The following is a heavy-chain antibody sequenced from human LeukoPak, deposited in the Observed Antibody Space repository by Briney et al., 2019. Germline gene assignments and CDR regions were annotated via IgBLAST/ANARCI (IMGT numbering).Heavy chain of an antibody. Sequence: ASVKVSCMASGYTFTSYAMHWVRQAPGQRREWVGWINAGNGNTKYSQKFQGRVTITRDTSASTAYMELSSLRSEDTAVYYCARCVLHYNWNHFDYWGQGTLVTVSS. CDR1: GYTFTSYA. J-gene: IGHJ4*02. CDR2: INAGNGNT. V-gene: IGHV1-3*01. CDR3: ARCVLHYNWNHFDY. D-gene: IGHD1-20*01.